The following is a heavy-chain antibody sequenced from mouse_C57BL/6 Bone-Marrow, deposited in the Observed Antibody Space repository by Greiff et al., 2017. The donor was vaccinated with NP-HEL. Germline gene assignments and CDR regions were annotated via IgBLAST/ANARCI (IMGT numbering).Heavy chain of an antibody. J-gene: IGHJ2*01. CDR1: GYTFTSYW. V-gene: IGHV1-69*01. CDR2: IDPSDSYT. Sequence: QVQLQQPGAELVMPGASVKLSCKASGYTFTSYWMHWVKQRPGQGLEWIGEIDPSDSYTNYNQKFKGKSTLTVDKSSSTAYMQLSSLTSEDSAVYYGARRGGGLEYFDYWGQGTTLTVSS. CDR3: ARRGGGLEYFDY.